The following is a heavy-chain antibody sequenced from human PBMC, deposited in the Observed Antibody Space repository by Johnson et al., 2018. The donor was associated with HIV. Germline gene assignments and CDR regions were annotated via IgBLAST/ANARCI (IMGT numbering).Heavy chain of an antibody. Sequence: QVQLVESGGGVVQPGRSLRLSCAASGFTFSNYAMHWVRQAPGKGLEWVAVISYDGSNKYYADSVPGRFPISSENSKNTLYLQMNSLRAEDTAVYYCARLVTIFGVVKGAFDIWGQGTMVTVSS. CDR3: ARLVTIFGVVKGAFDI. J-gene: IGHJ3*02. CDR1: GFTFSNYA. V-gene: IGHV3-30*14. D-gene: IGHD3-3*01. CDR2: ISYDGSNK.